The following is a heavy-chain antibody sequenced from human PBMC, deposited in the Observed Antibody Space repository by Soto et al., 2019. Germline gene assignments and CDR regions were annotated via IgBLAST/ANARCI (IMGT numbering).Heavy chain of an antibody. V-gene: IGHV3-74*01. CDR2: INSDGNNI. CDR3: ARRPGYSSGLGLFDD. Sequence: GGSLRLSCAASGFTFSNYWMHWVRQAPGKGLVWVSRINSDGNNIAYADSVNGRFNISRDNAKNTLYLQMNSLRVKDTAVYYCARRPGYSSGLGLFDDWGQGTLVTVSS. J-gene: IGHJ4*02. D-gene: IGHD6-19*01. CDR1: GFTFSNYW.